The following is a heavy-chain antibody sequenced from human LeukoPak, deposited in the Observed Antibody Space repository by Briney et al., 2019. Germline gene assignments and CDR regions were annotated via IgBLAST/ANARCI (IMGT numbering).Heavy chain of an antibody. V-gene: IGHV3-15*01. CDR1: GITFINAW. J-gene: IGHJ4*02. D-gene: IGHD4-17*01. Sequence: PGGSLRLSCAASGITFINAWMNWVRQAPGKGLEWVGRIKSRSDGGTTDYATPVKGRFTISRDDPKATVYLQMDSLKIEDTAVYYCTTPLTTVTTLPFDSWGQGTLVTVSS. CDR2: IKSRSDGGTT. CDR3: TTPLTTVTTLPFDS.